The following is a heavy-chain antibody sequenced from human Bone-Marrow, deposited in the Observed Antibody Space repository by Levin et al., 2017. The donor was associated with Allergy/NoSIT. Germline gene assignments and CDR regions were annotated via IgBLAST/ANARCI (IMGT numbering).Heavy chain of an antibody. D-gene: IGHD6-13*01. CDR1: GYTFTGYY. J-gene: IGHJ4*02. CDR3: TRPYSRTDHGDY. Sequence: ASVKVSCKASGYTFTGYYMHWVRQAPGQGLEWMGRINPNTGGTDYAQNFQGRVTMTRDTSITTAYMELSSLRSDDTAVYFCTRPYSRTDHGDYWGQGTLVTVSS. V-gene: IGHV1-2*06. CDR2: INPNTGGT.